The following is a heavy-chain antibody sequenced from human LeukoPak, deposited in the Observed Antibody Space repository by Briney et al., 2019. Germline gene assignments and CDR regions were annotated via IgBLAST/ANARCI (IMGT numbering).Heavy chain of an antibody. D-gene: IGHD2-2*01. V-gene: IGHV3-23*01. CDR2: ISGSGGST. Sequence: GGSLRLSCAASGFTFSSYAMSWVRQAPGKGLERVSAISGSGGSTYYADSVKGRFTISRDNSKNTLYLQMNSLRAEDTAVYYCAKDRSYCSSTSCYRVFDYWGQGTLVTVSS. CDR3: AKDRSYCSSTSCYRVFDY. CDR1: GFTFSSYA. J-gene: IGHJ4*02.